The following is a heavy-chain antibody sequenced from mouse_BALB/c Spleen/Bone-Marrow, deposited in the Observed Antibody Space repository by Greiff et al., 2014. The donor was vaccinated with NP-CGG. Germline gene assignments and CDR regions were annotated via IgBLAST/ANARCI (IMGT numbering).Heavy chain of an antibody. CDR3: SSPYGNYGAWFAY. D-gene: IGHD2-1*01. V-gene: IGHV1S29*02. J-gene: IGHJ3*01. CDR1: GYTFTDHN. Sequence: EVQLQQSGPELVKPGASVKISCKASGYTFTDHNMHWVKQSHGKSLEWIRYIYPYNGGTAYNQKFKSKATLTVDNSSSTAYMELRSLTSEDSAVYYCSSPYGNYGAWFAYWGQGTLVTVSA. CDR2: IYPYNGGT.